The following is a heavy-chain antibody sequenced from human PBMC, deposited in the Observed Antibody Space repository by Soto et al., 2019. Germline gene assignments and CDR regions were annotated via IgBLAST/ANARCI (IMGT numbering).Heavy chain of an antibody. D-gene: IGHD4-17*01. Sequence: QVQLVQSGAEVKKPGASVKVSCKASGYTFTSYYMHWVRLAPGQGLEWMGIINPAGGGTSYAPQFQGRVIMTRDTSTSTAYLEISSLRSEDPAVYYCAAGGHYLRMEVGGQGNTVTVSS. J-gene: IGHJ6*02. CDR1: GYTFTSYY. CDR3: AAGGHYLRMEV. CDR2: INPAGGGT. V-gene: IGHV1-46*01.